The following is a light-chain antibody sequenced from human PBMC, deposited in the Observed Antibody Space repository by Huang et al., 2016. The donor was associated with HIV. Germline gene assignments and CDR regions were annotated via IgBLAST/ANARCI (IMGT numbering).Light chain of an antibody. V-gene: IGKV3-15*01. CDR2: GAS. CDR1: QSVGSN. CDR3: QQHNSWPRT. J-gene: IGKJ1*01. Sequence: EIVMTQSPATLAVSPGERATLSCRASQSVGSNLAWYQQRRGRAPRLLIYGASTRATGIPARFSGSGSGTEFTLTVSSLQSAAFAVYYCQQHNSWPRTFGQGTRV.